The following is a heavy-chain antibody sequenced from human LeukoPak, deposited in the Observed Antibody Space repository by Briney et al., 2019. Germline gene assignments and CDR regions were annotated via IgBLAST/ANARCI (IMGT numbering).Heavy chain of an antibody. D-gene: IGHD6-19*01. CDR2: ISAYNGNT. CDR1: GYTFTSYG. V-gene: IGHV1-18*01. Sequence: ASVKVSCKASGYTFTSYGISWVRLAPGQGLEWMGWISAYNGNTNYAQKLQGRVTMTTDTSTSTAYKELRSLRSDDTAVYYCARTPSVTVAAAKYNWFDPWGQGTLVTVSS. J-gene: IGHJ5*02. CDR3: ARTPSVTVAAAKYNWFDP.